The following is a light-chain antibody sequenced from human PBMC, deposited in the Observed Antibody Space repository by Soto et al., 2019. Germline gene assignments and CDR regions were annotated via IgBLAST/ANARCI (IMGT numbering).Light chain of an antibody. J-gene: IGKJ1*01. V-gene: IGKV1-33*01. CDR1: HDIDRY. CDR3: QQYDNLPWT. CDR2: DAS. Sequence: DIQMTQSPSSLSASVGDRVSITCQASHDIDRYLNWFQQKPGKAPKLLIYDASTLGTEVPSRFSGSRSGTDFTFTISSLQPEDIATYFCQQYDNLPWTFGHGTTVELK.